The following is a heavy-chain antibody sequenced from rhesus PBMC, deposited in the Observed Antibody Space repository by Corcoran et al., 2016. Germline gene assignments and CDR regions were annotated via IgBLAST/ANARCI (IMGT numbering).Heavy chain of an antibody. CDR3: ARGKGLFDY. Sequence: QVQLQQWGEGLVKPSETLSLTCAVYGGSISGYYYWSWIRQPPGKGLEWFVYIYGNSASTNYNPSLNNPVTISKDTSKNQFSLKLSSVTAADTAVYYCARGKGLFDYWGQGVLVTVSS. CDR2: IYGNSAST. J-gene: IGHJ4*01. V-gene: IGHV4-73*01. CDR1: GGSISGYYY. D-gene: IGHD3-28*01.